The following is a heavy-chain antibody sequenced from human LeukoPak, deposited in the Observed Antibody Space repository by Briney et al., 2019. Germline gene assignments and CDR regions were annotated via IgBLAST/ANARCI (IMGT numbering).Heavy chain of an antibody. CDR2: ISATSGST. D-gene: IGHD3-3*01. Sequence: GGSLRLSCVASGFSFSDYAMTWVRQAPGKGLEWVSGISATSGSTFYADSVEGRFTIFRGNSKNTLELQMNSLRAEDTAMYYCAKVPVDTIFRSDYWGQGTLVTVSS. CDR1: GFSFSDYA. CDR3: AKVPVDTIFRSDY. V-gene: IGHV3-23*01. J-gene: IGHJ4*02.